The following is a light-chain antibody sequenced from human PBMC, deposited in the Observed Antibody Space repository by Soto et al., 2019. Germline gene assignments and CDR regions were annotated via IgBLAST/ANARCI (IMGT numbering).Light chain of an antibody. J-gene: IGKJ1*01. CDR2: TTS. CDR3: QQSYTIPHT. Sequence: DIQMTQSPSSLSAFVGDRVTITCRASQSISSYLNWYQQKPGKAPKLLIFTTSSLQSGVPSRFSGSGSWTDFTLTISSLQPEDFATYYCQQSYTIPHTFGQGTKVEIK. CDR1: QSISSY. V-gene: IGKV1-39*01.